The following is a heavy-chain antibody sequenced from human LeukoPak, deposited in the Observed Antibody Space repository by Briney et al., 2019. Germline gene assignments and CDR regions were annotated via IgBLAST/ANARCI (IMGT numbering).Heavy chain of an antibody. CDR3: ATLESSGWYFDY. CDR1: VFTFTTYA. D-gene: IGHD6-19*01. Sequence: GGSLRLSCAASVFTFTTYAMRWGRQAPGKGVEWVSGISDSGKSTYYADSVKGRFTISRDNSKNTLYMQINSLRVEDTAVYYCATLESSGWYFDYWGQGTLVTVSS. CDR2: ISDSGKST. J-gene: IGHJ4*02. V-gene: IGHV3-23*01.